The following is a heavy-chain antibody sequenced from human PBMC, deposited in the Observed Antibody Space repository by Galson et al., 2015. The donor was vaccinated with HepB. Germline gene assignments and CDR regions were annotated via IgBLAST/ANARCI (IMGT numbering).Heavy chain of an antibody. CDR3: ARGANYDFWSGYYTVWYYFDY. CDR1: GGTFSSYT. CDR2: IIPIFGTA. Sequence: SVKVSCKASGGTFSSYTISWVRQAPGQGLEWMGRIIPIFGTANYAQKFQGRVTITADESTSTAYMELSSLRSEDTAVYYCARGANYDFWSGYYTVWYYFDYWGQGTLVTVSS. V-gene: IGHV1-69*13. J-gene: IGHJ4*02. D-gene: IGHD3-3*01.